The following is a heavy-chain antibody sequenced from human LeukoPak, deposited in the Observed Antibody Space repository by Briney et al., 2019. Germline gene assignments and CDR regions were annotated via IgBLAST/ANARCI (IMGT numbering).Heavy chain of an antibody. V-gene: IGHV1-8*03. CDR3: ARALYDYGDYNYYYYYYMDV. D-gene: IGHD4-17*01. CDR1: GYTFTSYD. J-gene: IGHJ6*03. Sequence: ASVKVSCKASGYTFTSYDINWVRQATGQGLEWMGWMNPNSGDTGYAQKFQGRVTITRNTSISTAYMELSSLRSEDTAVYYCARALYDYGDYNYYYYYYMDVWGKGTTVTVSS. CDR2: MNPNSGDT.